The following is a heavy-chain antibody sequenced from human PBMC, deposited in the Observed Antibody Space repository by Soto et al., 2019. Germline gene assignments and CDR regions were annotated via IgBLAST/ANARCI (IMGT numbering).Heavy chain of an antibody. CDR3: ARVDVLRFLGWLI. D-gene: IGHD3-3*01. CDR1: GYTFTNYG. V-gene: IGHV1-18*04. CDR2: ISAYNGNT. J-gene: IGHJ4*02. Sequence: ASVKVSCKASGYTFTNYGISWVRQAPGQGLEWMGWISAYNGNTNYAQNLQGRVTMTTDTSTSTAYMELRSLRSDDTAVYYCARVDVLRFLGWLIWGQGTLVTVSS.